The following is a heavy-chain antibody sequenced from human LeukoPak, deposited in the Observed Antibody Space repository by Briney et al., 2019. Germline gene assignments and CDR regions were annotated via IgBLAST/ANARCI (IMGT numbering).Heavy chain of an antibody. J-gene: IGHJ4*02. CDR3: ARLVCGGGSCPAEFDY. Sequence: SETLSLTCIVSGGSISSGGHYWGWIRQPPGKGLEWIGSIYYSGSTYYNPSLNSRATMFIDMSKNHFSLKMSSVTATDTAVYYCARLVCGGGSCPAEFDYWGQGTLVTVSS. CDR2: IYYSGST. V-gene: IGHV4-39*02. CDR1: GGSISSGGHY. D-gene: IGHD2-15*01.